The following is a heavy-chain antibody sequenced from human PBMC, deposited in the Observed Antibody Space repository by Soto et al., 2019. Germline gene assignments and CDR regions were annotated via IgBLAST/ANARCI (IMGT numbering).Heavy chain of an antibody. Sequence: PSEPLSLTCAVYGGSFSGYYWSWLRQPPGKVLEWIGEINHSGSTNYNPSLKSRVTISVDTSKNQFSLKLSSVTAADTAVYYCARSPYQLLPSTFYYYSGMDVWGQGTTVS. V-gene: IGHV4-34*01. CDR1: GGSFSGYY. J-gene: IGHJ6*02. CDR3: ARSPYQLLPSTFYYYSGMDV. CDR2: INHSGST. D-gene: IGHD2-2*01.